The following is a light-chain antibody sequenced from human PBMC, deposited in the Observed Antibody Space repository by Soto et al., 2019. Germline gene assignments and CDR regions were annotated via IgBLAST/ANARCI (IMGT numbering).Light chain of an antibody. CDR3: RNFRSSAIS. V-gene: IGKV1-13*02. CDR2: DAS. CDR1: QGIGSA. J-gene: IGKJ4*01. Sequence: AIPLTQSPSSLSASVGDRVSITCRASQGIGSALAWYQLKPGAAPALLIYDASTLESGVPSRFSGSRSGADFTLTISSLQPEDFATYYSRNFRSSAISFGVGTKVEIK.